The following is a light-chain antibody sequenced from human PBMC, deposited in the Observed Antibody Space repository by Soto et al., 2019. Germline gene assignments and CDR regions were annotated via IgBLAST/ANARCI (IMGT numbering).Light chain of an antibody. V-gene: IGKV3-15*01. CDR1: ESVSTN. J-gene: IGKJ4*01. CDR3: QQYDIATG. Sequence: EIVMTQSPASLSVSPGERATLSCRASESVSTNLAWYQQKPGQPPRLLIYAASTRATGVPARFSGSGSGTEFTLSISSRQSEDFAVYYCQQYDIATGFGGGTKVEIK. CDR2: AAS.